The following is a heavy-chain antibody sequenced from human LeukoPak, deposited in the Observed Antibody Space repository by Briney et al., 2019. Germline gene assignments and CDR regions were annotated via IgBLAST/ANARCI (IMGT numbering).Heavy chain of an antibody. CDR1: GFTFSSYA. D-gene: IGHD5-18*01. CDR2: ISGSGGST. V-gene: IGHV3-23*01. CDR3: AKRRGVHSYGLYFDY. J-gene: IGHJ4*02. Sequence: PGGSLRLSCAASGFTFSSYAMSWVRQAPGKGPEWVSAISGSGGSTYYADSVKGRFTISRDNSKNTLYLQMNSLRAEDTAVYYCAKRRGVHSYGLYFDYWGQGTLVTVSS.